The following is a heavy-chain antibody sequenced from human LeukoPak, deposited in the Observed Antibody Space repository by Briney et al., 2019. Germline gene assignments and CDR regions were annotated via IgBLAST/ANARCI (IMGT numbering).Heavy chain of an antibody. D-gene: IGHD2-2*01. CDR3: ARGFIVVVPAAIGVWFDP. CDR1: GYTFTRYG. J-gene: IGHJ5*02. V-gene: IGHV1-18*01. Sequence: GASVKVSCKGSGYTFTRYGISWVRQPPGQGLEWMGCISAYNGNTNYAHKLQGRVTMTTDTSTSTAYIELRSARSDDTAVNYCARGFIVVVPAAIGVWFDPWGQGTLVTVSS. CDR2: ISAYNGNT.